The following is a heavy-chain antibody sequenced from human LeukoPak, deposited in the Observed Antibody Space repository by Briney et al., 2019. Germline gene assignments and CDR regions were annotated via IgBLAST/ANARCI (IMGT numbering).Heavy chain of an antibody. V-gene: IGHV3-23*01. CDR1: GFTFKNYG. D-gene: IGHD3-9*01. CDR3: VKDKSMAMILTGPEAVYYYHAMDV. J-gene: IGHJ6*02. CDR2: INDIGSKT. Sequence: GGSLRLSCEASGFTFKNYGMSWVRQAPGKGLEWVSDINDIGSKTYYGDSMKGRVTVSRDNSKKAVYLQMNSLRAEDTAVYYCVKDKSMAMILTGPEAVYYYHAMDVWGQGAMVTVAS.